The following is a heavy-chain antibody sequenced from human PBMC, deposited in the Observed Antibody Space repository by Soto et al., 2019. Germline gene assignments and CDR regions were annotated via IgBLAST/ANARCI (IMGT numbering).Heavy chain of an antibody. CDR3: AREGVYYGSGTSYGMDV. Sequence: PGGSLRLSCEASGFTFSRNSMNWVRQAPGEGLEWLPYISSSSSTIYYADSVKGRFTISRDNAKNSLYLQMNSLRAEDTAVYYCAREGVYYGSGTSYGMDVWGQGTTVTVSS. CDR1: GFTFSRNS. V-gene: IGHV3-48*01. D-gene: IGHD3-10*01. CDR2: ISSSSSTI. J-gene: IGHJ6*02.